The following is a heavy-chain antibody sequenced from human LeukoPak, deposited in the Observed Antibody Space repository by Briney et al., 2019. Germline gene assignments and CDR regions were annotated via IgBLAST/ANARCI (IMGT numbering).Heavy chain of an antibody. CDR1: GVSIRSYY. J-gene: IGHJ6*03. V-gene: IGHV4-4*07. Sequence: PSETLSLACTVSGVSIRSYYWSWIRQPAGKGLEWIGRIHTSGSTNYNPSLKSRVTMSVDTSKNQFSLKLSSVTAADTAVYYCARVYDSGSQAYFYYMDVWGKGTTVTISS. CDR3: ARVYDSGSQAYFYYMDV. CDR2: IHTSGST. D-gene: IGHD3-10*01.